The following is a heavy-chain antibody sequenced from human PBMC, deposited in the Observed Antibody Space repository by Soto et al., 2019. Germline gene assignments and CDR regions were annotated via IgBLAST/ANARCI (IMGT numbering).Heavy chain of an antibody. CDR2: ISWNSGSI. J-gene: IGHJ4*02. CDR1: GFTFDDYA. Sequence: EVQLVESGGGLVQPGRSLRLSCAASGFTFDDYAMHWVRQAPGKGLEWVSGISWNSGSIGYADSVKGRFTISRDNAKNSLYLQMNNLRAEDTALYYCAKDIPYRWIGELLSLSLDYWGQGTLVTVSS. V-gene: IGHV3-9*01. CDR3: AKDIPYRWIGELLSLSLDY. D-gene: IGHD3-10*01.